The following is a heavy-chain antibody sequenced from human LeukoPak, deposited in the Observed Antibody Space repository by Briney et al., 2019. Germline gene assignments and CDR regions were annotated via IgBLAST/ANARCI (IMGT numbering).Heavy chain of an antibody. CDR3: ARRYNRDSIDY. J-gene: IGHJ4*02. D-gene: IGHD3-10*01. CDR1: GYSFPDYW. Sequence: GESLQSSCKGSGYSFPDYWIGWLRQMPAKGLEWMAMIYPGDSSTRYSPSFQGQVSISADKSINTAHLQWSSLKASDTAMYYCARRYNRDSIDYWGEGTLVTVSS. V-gene: IGHV5-51*01. CDR2: IYPGDSST.